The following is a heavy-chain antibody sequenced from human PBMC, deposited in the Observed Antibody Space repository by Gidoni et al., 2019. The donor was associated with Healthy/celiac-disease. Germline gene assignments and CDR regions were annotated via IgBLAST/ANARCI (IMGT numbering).Heavy chain of an antibody. Sequence: QLQLQESGPGLVKPSATLSPTCTVSGGSISRSSYYWGCIRQPPGKGLAWIGRIYYRGTTSDSASLKSRVTISVDTSKNQFSLKLSSVTAADTAVDYCARHPTDTPRHPTVWCSGGSCYDWGQGTLVTVSS. D-gene: IGHD2-15*01. CDR3: ARHPTDTPRHPTVWCSGGSCYD. CDR2: IYYRGTT. V-gene: IGHV4-39*01. CDR1: GGSISRSSYY. J-gene: IGHJ4*02.